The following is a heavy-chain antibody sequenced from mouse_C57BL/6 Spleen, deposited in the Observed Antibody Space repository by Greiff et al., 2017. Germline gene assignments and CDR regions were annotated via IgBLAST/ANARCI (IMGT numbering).Heavy chain of an antibody. CDR1: GYAFSSSW. J-gene: IGHJ2*01. CDR3: AKDYLGPLFDY. Sequence: VKLQESGPELVKPGASVKISCKASGYAFSSSWMNWVKQRPGKGLEWIGRIYPGDGDTNYNGKFKGKATLTADKSSSTAYMQLSSLTSEDSAVYFCAKDYLGPLFDYWGQGTTLTVSS. D-gene: IGHD5-5*01. CDR2: IYPGDGDT. V-gene: IGHV1-82*01.